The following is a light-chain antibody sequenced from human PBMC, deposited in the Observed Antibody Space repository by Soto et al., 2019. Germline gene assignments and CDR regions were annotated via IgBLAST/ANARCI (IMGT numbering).Light chain of an antibody. CDR3: QQFNSYPRT. Sequence: AIPLTQSPSSLSTSVGDRVTITCRASQGISSALAWYQQKPGDPPKLLLYDASNLQSGVPSRFSGSGSGTDFTLTISSLQPEDFATYYCQQFNSYPRTFGQGTKLEIK. CDR2: DAS. V-gene: IGKV1-13*02. J-gene: IGKJ2*02. CDR1: QGISSA.